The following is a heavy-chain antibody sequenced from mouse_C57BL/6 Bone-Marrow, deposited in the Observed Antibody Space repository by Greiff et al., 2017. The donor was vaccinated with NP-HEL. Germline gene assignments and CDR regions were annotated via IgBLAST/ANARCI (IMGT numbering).Heavy chain of an antibody. CDR2: ISGGGGNT. V-gene: IGHV5-9*01. D-gene: IGHD2-4*01. J-gene: IGHJ3*01. CDR1: GFTFSSYT. CDR3: ARSLYDYEAWFAY. Sequence: EVHLVESGGGLVKPGGSLKLSCAASGFTFSSYTMSWVRRTPEKRLEWVATISGGGGNTYYPDSVKGRFTISRDNAKNTLYLQMSSLRSEDTALYYCARSLYDYEAWFAYWGQGTLVTVSA.